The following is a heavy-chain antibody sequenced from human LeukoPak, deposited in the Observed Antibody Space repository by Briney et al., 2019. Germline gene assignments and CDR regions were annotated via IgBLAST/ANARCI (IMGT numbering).Heavy chain of an antibody. D-gene: IGHD4-11*01. Sequence: PSETLSLTCAVYGGSFSGYYWSWIRQPPGKGLEWIGEINHSGSTNYNPSLKSRVTISVDTSKNQFSLKLSSVTAADTAVYYCARDSNQRRVRNGRGWFDPWGQGTLVTVSS. CDR1: GGSFSGYY. CDR2: INHSGST. J-gene: IGHJ5*02. V-gene: IGHV4-34*01. CDR3: ARDSNQRRVRNGRGWFDP.